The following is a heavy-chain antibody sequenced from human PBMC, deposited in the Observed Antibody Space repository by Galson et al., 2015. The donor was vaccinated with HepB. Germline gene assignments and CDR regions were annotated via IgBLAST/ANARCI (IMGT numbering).Heavy chain of an antibody. CDR1: GDSVSSNSAA. Sequence: CAISGDSVSSNSAAWNWIRQSPSRGLGWLGRTYYRSKWYHDYAVSVKSRITINPDTSKNQFSLQLNSVTPEDTAVYYCARDSLGVRGVLTYWGQGTLVTVSS. D-gene: IGHD3-10*01. CDR2: TYYRSKWYH. CDR3: ARDSLGVRGVLTY. V-gene: IGHV6-1*01. J-gene: IGHJ4*02.